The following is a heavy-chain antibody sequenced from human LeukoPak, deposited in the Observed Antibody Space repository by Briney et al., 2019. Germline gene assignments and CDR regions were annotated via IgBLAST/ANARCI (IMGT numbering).Heavy chain of an antibody. CDR3: ARETCSGGSCYADY. J-gene: IGHJ4*02. CDR1: GGSFSGYY. V-gene: IGHV4-34*01. Sequence: SETLSFTCAVYGGSFSGYYWSWIRQPPGKGLEWIGEINHSGSTNYNPSLKSRVTISVDTSKNQFSLKLSSVTAADTAVYYCARETCSGGSCYADYWGQGTLVTVSS. D-gene: IGHD2-15*01. CDR2: INHSGST.